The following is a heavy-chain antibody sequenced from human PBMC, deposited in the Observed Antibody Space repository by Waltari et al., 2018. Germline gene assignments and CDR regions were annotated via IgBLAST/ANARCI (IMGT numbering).Heavy chain of an antibody. J-gene: IGHJ6*03. CDR3: ASLFGAACGFYYIDV. CDR2: ILPILGTA. Sequence: QVQREQSGAEVKTPGSSVMVSCKAASGTFGSDAISWVRRAPGEGLEWIGGILPILGTASTSPKLHGRAMTTAANSTTSSLKQLCSLGSDDAAVYYCASLFGAACGFYYIDVWGKGTTVTVSS. D-gene: IGHD3-3*01. V-gene: IGHV1-69*14. CDR1: SGTFGSDA.